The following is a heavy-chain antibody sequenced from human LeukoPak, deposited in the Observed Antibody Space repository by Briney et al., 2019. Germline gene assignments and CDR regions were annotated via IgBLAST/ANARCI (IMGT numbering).Heavy chain of an antibody. D-gene: IGHD6-19*01. CDR3: ARDKESSGWFVDYYYYGMDV. Sequence: QPGGSLRLSCAASGFTFSSYEMNWVRQAPGKGLEWVSYISSSGSTIYYADSVKGRFTISRDNAKNSLYLQMNSLRAEDTAVYYCARDKESSGWFVDYYYYGMDVWGKGTTVTVSS. CDR2: ISSSGSTI. CDR1: GFTFSSYE. V-gene: IGHV3-48*03. J-gene: IGHJ6*04.